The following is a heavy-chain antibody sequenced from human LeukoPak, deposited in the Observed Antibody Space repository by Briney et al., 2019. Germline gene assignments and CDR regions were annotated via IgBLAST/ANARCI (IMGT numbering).Heavy chain of an antibody. D-gene: IGHD3-10*01. V-gene: IGHV3-15*01. CDR1: GFTFSNAW. CDR3: TRGSDLLLWFGELSNSYFDY. J-gene: IGHJ4*02. CDR2: IKSKTDGGTT. Sequence: PGGSLRLSCAASGFTFSNAWMSWVRQAPGKGLEWVGRIKSKTDGGTTDYAAPVKGRFTISRDDSKSIAYLQMNSLKTEDTAVYYCTRGSDLLLWFGELSNSYFDYWGQGTLVTVSS.